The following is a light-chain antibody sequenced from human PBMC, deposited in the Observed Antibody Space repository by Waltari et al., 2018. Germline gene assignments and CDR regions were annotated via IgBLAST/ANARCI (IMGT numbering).Light chain of an antibody. J-gene: IGLJ2*01. CDR3: AAWDDSLGVWI. Sequence: QSVLTQPPSASGTPGPRVPISCSGSSSTIGKNYLYWHQQPPGTAPKLPISGNDQRPSGVPDRFSGSKSGTSASLAISGLRSEDEADYYCAAWDDSLGVWIFGGGTKLTVL. V-gene: IGLV1-47*01. CDR2: GND. CDR1: SSTIGKNY.